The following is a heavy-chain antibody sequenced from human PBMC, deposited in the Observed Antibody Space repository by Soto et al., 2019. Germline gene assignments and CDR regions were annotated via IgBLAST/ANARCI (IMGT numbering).Heavy chain of an antibody. J-gene: IGHJ4*02. V-gene: IGHV4-59*01. CDR3: ARVASYDYSVNY. Sequence: SETLSLTCTVSGGSISGYYWSWIRQPPGKGLEWIGYIYYNGSTNYNPSLKSRVTMSIDTSKKQFSLRLTSVTAADTAVYYCARVASYDYSVNYWGQGTLVTVSS. CDR1: GGSISGYY. D-gene: IGHD4-17*01. CDR2: IYYNGST.